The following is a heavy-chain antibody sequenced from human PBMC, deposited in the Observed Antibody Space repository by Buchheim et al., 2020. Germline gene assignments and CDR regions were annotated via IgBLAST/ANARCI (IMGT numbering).Heavy chain of an antibody. V-gene: IGHV4-34*01. Sequence: QVQLQQWGAGLLKPSETLSLTCGVYGGSFSDYYWSWIRHPPRKGLVWIGEINHRGSTNYDPSLSGRVSISLDISKNNFSLKLSSVTAADTAVYYCTRSPPYPDAPFDSWGQGTL. CDR2: INHRGST. CDR1: GGSFSDYY. J-gene: IGHJ4*02. CDR3: TRSPPYPDAPFDS.